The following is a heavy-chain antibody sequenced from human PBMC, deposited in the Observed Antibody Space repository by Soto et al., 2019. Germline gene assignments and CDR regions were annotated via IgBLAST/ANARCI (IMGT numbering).Heavy chain of an antibody. CDR3: AKSISHDLYGDYDYFDY. CDR1: GFTFSDYY. V-gene: IGHV3-23*01. D-gene: IGHD4-17*01. CDR2: ISGSGGTT. J-gene: IGHJ4*02. Sequence: PGGSLRLACAASGFTFSDYYMSWVRQAPGKGLEWVSSISGSGGTTYYADSVKGRFTISRDNSKNTLYLQMNSLRAEDTAVYYCAKSISHDLYGDYDYFDYWGQGTLVTVSS.